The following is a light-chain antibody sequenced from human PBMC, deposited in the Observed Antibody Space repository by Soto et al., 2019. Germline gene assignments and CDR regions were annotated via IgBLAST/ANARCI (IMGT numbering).Light chain of an antibody. J-gene: IGLJ1*01. Sequence: QSVLTHPASVSGSPGQSITISRTGTSSDVGSYNLVSWYQQHPGKAPKLMIYEGSKRPSGVSNRSSGSKSGNTASLTISGLQAEDEADYYCCSYAGSSTFFYVLGTGTKVTLL. V-gene: IGLV2-23*03. CDR1: SSDVGSYNL. CDR3: CSYAGSSTFFYV. CDR2: EGS.